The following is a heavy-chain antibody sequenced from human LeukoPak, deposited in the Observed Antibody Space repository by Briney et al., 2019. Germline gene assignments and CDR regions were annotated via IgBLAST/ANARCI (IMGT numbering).Heavy chain of an antibody. Sequence: GSSVKVSCKASGYTFTSYSISWVRQAPGQGREWMGWITAFNGNTNYAQKLQGRVTMTTDTSTSTDYMERRRLRYDDTAVYYCARELGDIVLMVYVAAFYIWGQGTIVTVSP. CDR3: ARELGDIVLMVYVAAFYI. V-gene: IGHV1-18*01. CDR2: ITAFNGNT. D-gene: IGHD2-8*01. J-gene: IGHJ3*02. CDR1: GYTFTSYS.